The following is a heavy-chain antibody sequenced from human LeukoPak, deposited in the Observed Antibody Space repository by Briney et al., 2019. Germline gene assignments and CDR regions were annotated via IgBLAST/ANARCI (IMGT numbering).Heavy chain of an antibody. J-gene: IGHJ5*02. D-gene: IGHD3-3*01. CDR2: IIPIFATA. V-gene: IGHV1-69*13. CDR3: VRDGRAIS. CDR1: GGTFSSFA. Sequence: ASVKVSCKTSGGTFSSFAVSWVRQAPGQGLEWMGGIIPIFATANYAPNLQGRVTITADESTSTVQMELSSLIYEDTAVYYCVRDGRAISWGQGTLVIVSS.